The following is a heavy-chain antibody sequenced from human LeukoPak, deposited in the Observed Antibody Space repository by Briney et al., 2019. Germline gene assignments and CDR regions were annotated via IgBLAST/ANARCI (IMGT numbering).Heavy chain of an antibody. CDR1: GLTLSNAW. J-gene: IGHJ4*02. Sequence: RPGGSLRLSCAASGLTLSNAWMSWVRQAPGKGLEWVGRIISNADGGTTEYAAPVKGRFTISRDDSKNTLFLQMNSLKTEDTALYYCTTCARGVVIPPGYWGQGTLVTVSS. D-gene: IGHD3-10*01. CDR2: IISNADGGTT. CDR3: TTCARGVVIPPGY. V-gene: IGHV3-15*01.